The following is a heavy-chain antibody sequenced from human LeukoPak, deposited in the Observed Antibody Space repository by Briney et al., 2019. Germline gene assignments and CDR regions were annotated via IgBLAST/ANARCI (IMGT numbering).Heavy chain of an antibody. CDR3: AKERVSGIDY. Sequence: PGGSLRLSCEASGFTFSNYAMSWVRQAPGEGLEWVSRISGSGGITYYADSVKGRFTISRDNSKNTLFLQMNSLRVEDTAVFYCAKERVSGIDYWCQGTLVTVSS. CDR1: GFTFSNYA. CDR2: ISGSGGIT. J-gene: IGHJ4*02. V-gene: IGHV3-23*01. D-gene: IGHD5/OR15-5a*01.